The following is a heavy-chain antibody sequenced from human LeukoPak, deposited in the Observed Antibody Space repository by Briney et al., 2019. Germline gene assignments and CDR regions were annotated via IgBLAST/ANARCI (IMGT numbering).Heavy chain of an antibody. D-gene: IGHD3-22*01. Sequence: SGPTLVNPTQTLTLTCTFSGFSLNTRGVGVGWIRQPPGRALEWLARIYWDDDRRYSPSLKSRLTITKDTSKNQLVLTMTNMDPVDTATYFCAHRKNYYDSSVFDNWGQGTLVTVSS. V-gene: IGHV2-5*02. CDR2: IYWDDDR. CDR1: GFSLNTRGVG. CDR3: AHRKNYYDSSVFDN. J-gene: IGHJ4*02.